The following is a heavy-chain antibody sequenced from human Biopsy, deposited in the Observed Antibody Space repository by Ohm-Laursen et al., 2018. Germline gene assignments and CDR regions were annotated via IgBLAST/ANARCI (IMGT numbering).Heavy chain of an antibody. CDR3: ERDPGYDFWSGSDPFDI. CDR1: GYTFTAYG. J-gene: IGHJ3*02. CDR2: ISTYNDDT. Sequence: ASVKVSCKAYGYTFTAYGISWVRQAPGQGLEWMGWISTYNDDTNIAQKFQGRVSMTTDTSTRTAYMALRSLRSGDTVIYFCERDPGYDFWSGSDPFDIWGQGTLVTVS. D-gene: IGHD3-3*01. V-gene: IGHV1-18*04.